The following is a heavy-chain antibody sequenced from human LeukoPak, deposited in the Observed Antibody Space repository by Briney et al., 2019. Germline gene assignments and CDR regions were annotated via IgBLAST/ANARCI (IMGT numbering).Heavy chain of an antibody. Sequence: SETLSLTCTVSGGSISSYYWSWIRQPAGKGLEWIGRIYTSGSNNYNPSLKSRVTMSVDTSKNQFSLKLSSVTAADTAVYYCARAFYPGYYSYMAVWGKGTTVTVSS. CDR1: GGSISSYY. CDR2: IYTSGSN. J-gene: IGHJ6*03. V-gene: IGHV4-4*07. D-gene: IGHD3-3*02. CDR3: ARAFYPGYYSYMAV.